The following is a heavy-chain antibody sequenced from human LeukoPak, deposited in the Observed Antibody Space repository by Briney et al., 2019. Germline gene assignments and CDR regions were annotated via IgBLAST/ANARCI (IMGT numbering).Heavy chain of an antibody. D-gene: IGHD3-10*01. CDR2: ISYDGSNK. J-gene: IGHJ1*01. CDR1: GFTFSSYA. CDR3: ARDSSGEAGEH. V-gene: IGHV3-30-3*01. Sequence: PGGSLRLSCAAPGFTFSSYAMHWVRQAPGKGLEWVAVISYDGSNKYYADSVKGRFTISRDNSKNTLYLQMNSLRAEDTAVYYCARDSSGEAGEHWGQGTLVTVSS.